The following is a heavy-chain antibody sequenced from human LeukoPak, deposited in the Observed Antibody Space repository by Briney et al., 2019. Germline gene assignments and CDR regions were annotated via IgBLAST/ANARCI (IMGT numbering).Heavy chain of an antibody. Sequence: GASVKVSCKASGYTFTSYAMHWVRQAPGQRLEWMGWINAGNGNTKYSQEFQGRVTITRDTSASTAYMELSSLRSEDMAVYYCARGSRAYCSSTSCFDSNWFDPWGQGTLVTVSS. CDR1: GYTFTSYA. CDR3: ARGSRAYCSSTSCFDSNWFDP. CDR2: INAGNGNT. J-gene: IGHJ5*02. D-gene: IGHD2-2*01. V-gene: IGHV1-3*03.